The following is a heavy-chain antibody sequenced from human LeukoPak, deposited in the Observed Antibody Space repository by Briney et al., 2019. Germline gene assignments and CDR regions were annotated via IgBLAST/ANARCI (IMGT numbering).Heavy chain of an antibody. D-gene: IGHD6-13*01. V-gene: IGHV4-4*07. CDR1: GGSISSYY. CDR3: ARVSSSWLDY. J-gene: IGHJ4*02. CDR2: IYTSGST. Sequence: SQTLSLTCTVSGGSISSYYWSWIRQPAGKGLEWIGRIYTSGSTNYNPSLTSRATMSVDTSKNQFSLTLSSVTAADTAVYYCARVSSSWLDYWGQGTLVTVSS.